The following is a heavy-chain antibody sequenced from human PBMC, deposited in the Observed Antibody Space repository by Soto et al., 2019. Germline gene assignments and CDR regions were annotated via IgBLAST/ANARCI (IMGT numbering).Heavy chain of an antibody. V-gene: IGHV3-23*01. CDR1: GFTFSSYA. J-gene: IGHJ6*02. CDR3: AKAHVVVARYEPHYYGMDV. CDR2: ISGSGGST. D-gene: IGHD3-22*01. Sequence: EVQLLESGGGLVQPGGSLRLSCAASGFTFSSYAMSWVRQAPGKGLEWVSAISGSGGSTYYADSVKGRFTISRDNSKNPQNLQMSSLRAEDTAAYYCAKAHVVVARYEPHYYGMDVWGQGTTVTVSS.